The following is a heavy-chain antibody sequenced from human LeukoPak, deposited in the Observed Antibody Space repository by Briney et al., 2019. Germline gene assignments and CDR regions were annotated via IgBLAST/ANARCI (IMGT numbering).Heavy chain of an antibody. CDR3: ARDAKYYYGSRAYFFFEY. J-gene: IGHJ4*02. D-gene: IGHD3-10*01. V-gene: IGHV4-4*07. CDR1: GGSISSYY. CDR2: IYTSGST. Sequence: SETLSLTCTVSGGSISSYYWSWIRQPAGKGLEWIGRIYTSGSTNYDPSLKSRVTMSVDTSKNQFSLKLSSVTAADTAIYYCARDAKYYYGSRAYFFFEYWGQGTLLSVSS.